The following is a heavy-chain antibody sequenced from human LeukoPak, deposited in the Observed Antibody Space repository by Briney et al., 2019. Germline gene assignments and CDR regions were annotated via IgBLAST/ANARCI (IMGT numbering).Heavy chain of an antibody. Sequence: GGSLRLSCAASGFTFNSYSMHWVRQAPGKGLEWVTAISGDETYKFYADSVKGRFTISRDNSKNTLYLQMNSLRVEDTAIYYCTRGMLRQPTDYWGQGMLVTVSS. CDR3: TRGMLRQPTDY. J-gene: IGHJ4*02. V-gene: IGHV3-30-3*01. CDR1: GFTFNSYS. D-gene: IGHD3-10*02. CDR2: ISGDETYK.